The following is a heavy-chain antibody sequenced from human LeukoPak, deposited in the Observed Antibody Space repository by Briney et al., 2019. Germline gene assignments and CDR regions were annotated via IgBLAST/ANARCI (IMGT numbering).Heavy chain of an antibody. D-gene: IGHD2-15*01. CDR1: GGSFSGYY. Sequence: SETLSLTCAVYGGSFSGYYWSWIRQPPGKGLEWIGEINHSGSTNYNPSLKSRVTISVDTSKNQFSLKLSSVTAADTAVYYRARHGQLGYCSGGSCWYYYYMDVWGKGTTVTISS. J-gene: IGHJ6*03. V-gene: IGHV4-34*01. CDR3: ARHGQLGYCSGGSCWYYYYMDV. CDR2: INHSGST.